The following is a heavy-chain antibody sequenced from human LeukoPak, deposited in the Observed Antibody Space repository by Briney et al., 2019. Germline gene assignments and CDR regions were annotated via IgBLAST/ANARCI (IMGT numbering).Heavy chain of an antibody. CDR3: VTKLYVSHHTHAFDI. Sequence: GGSLRLSCTASGFTFSNYPINFVRQAPGKGLDWVSAISGSGTTIYYADAVRGRFTISRDNSKNTVYLQMNSLGAEDTALYYCVTKLYVSHHTHAFDIWGQGTMVTVSP. CDR2: ISGSGTTI. V-gene: IGHV3-23*01. D-gene: IGHD3-16*01. J-gene: IGHJ3*02. CDR1: GFTFSNYP.